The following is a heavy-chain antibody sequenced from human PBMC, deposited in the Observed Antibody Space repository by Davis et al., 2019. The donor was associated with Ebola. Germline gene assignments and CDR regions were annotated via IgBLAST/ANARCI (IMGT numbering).Heavy chain of an antibody. Sequence: PGGSLRLSCAASGFTFDTYSMTWVRQAPGKGLEWVAHIKKEGSDTYYVGSVKGRITISRENAKNSLYLQMESLRVEDTAVYYCARSRLTGASFDYWGQGTLVTVSS. V-gene: IGHV3-7*01. CDR1: GFTFDTYS. CDR3: ARSRLTGASFDY. D-gene: IGHD1-20*01. CDR2: IKKEGSDT. J-gene: IGHJ4*02.